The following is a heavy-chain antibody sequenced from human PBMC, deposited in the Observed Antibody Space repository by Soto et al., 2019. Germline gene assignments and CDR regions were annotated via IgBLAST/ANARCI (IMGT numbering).Heavy chain of an antibody. V-gene: IGHV1-3*01. D-gene: IGHD2-2*01. Sequence: ASVKVSCKASGYTFTSYAMHWVRQAPGQRLEWMGWINAGNGNTKYSQKFQGRVTIARDTSASTAYMELSSLRSEDTAVYYCARGHLSSTIVVVPAGMTDWGQGTLVTVSS. J-gene: IGHJ4*02. CDR2: INAGNGNT. CDR1: GYTFTSYA. CDR3: ARGHLSSTIVVVPAGMTD.